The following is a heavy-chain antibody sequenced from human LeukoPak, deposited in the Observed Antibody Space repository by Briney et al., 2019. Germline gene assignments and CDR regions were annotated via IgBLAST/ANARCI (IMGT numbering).Heavy chain of an antibody. CDR2: IYSGGST. J-gene: IGHJ3*02. D-gene: IGHD2-2*02. V-gene: IGHV3-66*01. Sequence: GGSLRLSCAASGFTVSSNYMSWVRQAPGKGLEWVSVIYSGGSTYYADSVKGRFTISRDNSKDTLYLQMNSLRAEDTAVYYCAKGDCSTTTCYTLVGAFDMWGQGTMVTVSS. CDR3: AKGDCSTTTCYTLVGAFDM. CDR1: GFTVSSNY.